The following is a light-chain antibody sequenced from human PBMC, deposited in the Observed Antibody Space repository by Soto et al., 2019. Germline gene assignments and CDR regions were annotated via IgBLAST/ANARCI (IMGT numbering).Light chain of an antibody. Sequence: EIVLTQSPVTLSLSPGERATLSYRASQSVSNNYLAWYQQKPGQAPRLLIYGASNRATGIPDRFSGSGSGTDFTLTISRLEPEDFAVYYCQQYGSSGTFGQGTKVDIK. CDR2: GAS. CDR3: QQYGSSGT. CDR1: QSVSNNY. V-gene: IGKV3-20*01. J-gene: IGKJ1*01.